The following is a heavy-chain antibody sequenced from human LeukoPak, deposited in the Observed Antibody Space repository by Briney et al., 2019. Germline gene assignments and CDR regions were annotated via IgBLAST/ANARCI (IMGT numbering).Heavy chain of an antibody. J-gene: IGHJ5*02. CDR1: GGSISSSSYY. V-gene: IGHV4-39*01. D-gene: IGHD3-16*01. CDR3: ARQRCSGRTVPTSRVWGRINWFGP. CDR2: IYYSGST. Sequence: SETLSLTCTVSGGSISSSSYYWGWIRQPPGKGLEWIGRIYYSGSTYYNPSLKSRVTISVDTSKNQFSLKLSSVTAADTAVYYCARQRCSGRTVPTSRVWGRINWFGPWGQGTLVTVSS.